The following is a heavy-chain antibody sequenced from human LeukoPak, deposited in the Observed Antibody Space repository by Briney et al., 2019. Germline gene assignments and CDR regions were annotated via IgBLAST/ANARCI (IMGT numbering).Heavy chain of an antibody. V-gene: IGHV7-4-1*02. CDR3: AREPETCGGDCYFDY. CDR2: INTNTGNP. D-gene: IGHD2-21*02. Sequence: ASVKVSCKASGYTITTYAMNWVRQAPGQGLEWMGWINTNTGNPTYAQGFTGRFVSSLDTSVSTAYLQISSLQAEDTAVYYCAREPETCGGDCYFDYWGQGTLVTVSS. CDR1: GYTITTYA. J-gene: IGHJ4*02.